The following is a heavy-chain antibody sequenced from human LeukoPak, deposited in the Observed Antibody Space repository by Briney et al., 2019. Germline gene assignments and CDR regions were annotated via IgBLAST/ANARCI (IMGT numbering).Heavy chain of an antibody. J-gene: IGHJ4*02. V-gene: IGHV3-33*06. CDR1: GFTLSSYG. Sequence: PGGSLRLPCAASGFTLSSYGMHWVRQAPGKGMECVADIWYDGSNKYYADSVKRRFTISRDNSKNTLYLQMNSLRAEDTAVYYCAKDQGDGYNPFDYWGQRTLVTVSS. CDR3: AKDQGDGYNPFDY. D-gene: IGHD5-24*01. CDR2: IWYDGSNK.